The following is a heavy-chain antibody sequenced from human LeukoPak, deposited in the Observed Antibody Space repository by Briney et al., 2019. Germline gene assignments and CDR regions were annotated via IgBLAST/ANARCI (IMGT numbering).Heavy chain of an antibody. V-gene: IGHV3-74*01. J-gene: IGHJ5*02. D-gene: IGHD6-13*01. CDR3: AKDTPIAAAGNWFDP. Sequence: PGGSLRLSCAASGFTFSSYWMHWVRQAPGKGLVWVSRINSDGSSTSYADSVKGRFTISRDNSKNTLYLQMNSLRAEDTAVYYCAKDTPIAAAGNWFDPWGQGTLVTVSS. CDR2: INSDGSST. CDR1: GFTFSSYW.